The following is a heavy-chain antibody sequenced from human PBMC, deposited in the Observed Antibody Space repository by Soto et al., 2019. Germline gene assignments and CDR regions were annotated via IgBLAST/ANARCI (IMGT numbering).Heavy chain of an antibody. D-gene: IGHD6-19*01. V-gene: IGHV3-9*01. Sequence: EVQLVESGGGLVQPGRSLRLSCAASGFTFDDYGMHWVRQAPGKGLEWVSGISWNSGSTGYADSVKGRFTISRDNAMNSLYLQMNSLRAEDTALYYCARNTDSSGWYGAYFEYWGQGILVTVAS. J-gene: IGHJ4*02. CDR3: ARNTDSSGWYGAYFEY. CDR1: GFTFDDYG. CDR2: ISWNSGST.